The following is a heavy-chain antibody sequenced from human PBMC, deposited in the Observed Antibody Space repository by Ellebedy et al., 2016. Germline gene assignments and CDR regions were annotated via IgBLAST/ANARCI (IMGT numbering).Heavy chain of an antibody. V-gene: IGHV3-11*01. Sequence: NGYYWNWVRQAPGKGLEWISYLSQRNNVIYYADSVRGRFTVSRDDAKKSLYLEMNSLRVEDTAVYYCARHQGVNWYFAYWGQGTRVTVSS. J-gene: IGHJ4*02. CDR1: NGYY. D-gene: IGHD1-1*01. CDR3: ARHQGVNWYFAY. CDR2: LSQRNNVI.